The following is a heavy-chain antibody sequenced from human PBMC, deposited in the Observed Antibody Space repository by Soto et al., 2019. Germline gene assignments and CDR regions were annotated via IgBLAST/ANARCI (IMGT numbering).Heavy chain of an antibody. D-gene: IGHD6-19*01. CDR2: INHSGST. V-gene: IGHV4-34*01. CDR1: GGSFSGYY. Sequence: SETLSLTCAVYGGSFSGYYWSWIRQPPGKGLEWIGEINHSGSTNYNPSLKSRVTISVDTSKNQFSLKLSSVTAADTAVYYCARGLVSVAGTKVDYWGQGTLVTVSS. J-gene: IGHJ4*02. CDR3: ARGLVSVAGTKVDY.